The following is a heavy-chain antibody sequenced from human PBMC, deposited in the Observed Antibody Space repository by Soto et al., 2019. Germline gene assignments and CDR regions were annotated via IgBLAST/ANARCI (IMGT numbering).Heavy chain of an antibody. CDR3: ASFDSSGYYYSY. V-gene: IGHV3-13*01. D-gene: IGHD3-22*01. J-gene: IGHJ4*02. Sequence: GGSLRLSCAASGFTFSSYDMHWVRQATGKGLEWVSAIGTAGDTYYPGSVKGRFTISRENAKNSLYLQMNSLRAGDTAVYYCASFDSSGYYYSYWGQGTLVTVSS. CDR1: GFTFSSYD. CDR2: IGTAGDT.